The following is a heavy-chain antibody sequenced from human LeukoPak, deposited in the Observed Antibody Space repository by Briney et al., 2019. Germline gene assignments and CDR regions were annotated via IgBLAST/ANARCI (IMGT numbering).Heavy chain of an antibody. Sequence: SETLSLTCTVSGGSINRYYWSWIRQPPGKGLEWIGYIYYSGSTNYNPSLKSRVSISVDTSKNQFSLKLSSVTAADTAVYYCASALYGDYRLKWGRGTLVTVSS. V-gene: IGHV4-59*01. CDR2: IYYSGST. J-gene: IGHJ4*02. CDR3: ASALYGDYRLK. CDR1: GGSINRYY. D-gene: IGHD4-17*01.